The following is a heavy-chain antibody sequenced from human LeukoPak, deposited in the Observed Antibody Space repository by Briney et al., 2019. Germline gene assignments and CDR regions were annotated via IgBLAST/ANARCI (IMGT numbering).Heavy chain of an antibody. Sequence: ASVKVSCKASGYTFSDYPMHWLRQAPGQRFEWMGWIRAGNIKYSQNFQDRINITRDTSASTVNMELSSLTSADTAVYYCARVAYVMDVWGQGTTVVVSS. V-gene: IGHV1-3*01. J-gene: IGHJ6*02. CDR2: IRAGNI. CDR1: GYTFSDYP. CDR3: ARVAYVMDV. D-gene: IGHD2-8*01.